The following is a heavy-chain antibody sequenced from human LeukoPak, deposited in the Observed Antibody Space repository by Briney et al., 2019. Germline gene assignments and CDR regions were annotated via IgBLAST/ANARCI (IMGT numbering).Heavy chain of an antibody. Sequence: GGSLRLSCAASGFTFSSYAMSWVRQAPGKGLEWVSAISGSGSSTYYADSVKGRFTISRDNSKNTLYLQMNSLRAEDTAVYYCAKGRNQWELLPEFDYWGQGTLVTVSS. J-gene: IGHJ4*02. V-gene: IGHV3-23*01. CDR1: GFTFSSYA. CDR2: ISGSGSST. CDR3: AKGRNQWELLPEFDY. D-gene: IGHD1-26*01.